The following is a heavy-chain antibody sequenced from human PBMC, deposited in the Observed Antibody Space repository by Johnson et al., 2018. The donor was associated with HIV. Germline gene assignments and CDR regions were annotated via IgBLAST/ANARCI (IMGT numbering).Heavy chain of an antibody. V-gene: IGHV3-30-3*01. J-gene: IGHJ3*02. D-gene: IGHD2-21*02. CDR3: ARWIRYCGGDCYDVFDI. Sequence: QVQLVESGGGVVQPGRSLRLSCAASGFTFSSYDMHWVRQAPGKGLEWVAVISYDGSNKYYADSVKGRFTISRDNSKNTLYLQMNSLRAEDTAVYYCARWIRYCGGDCYDVFDIWGQGTMVTVSS. CDR2: ISYDGSNK. CDR1: GFTFSSYD.